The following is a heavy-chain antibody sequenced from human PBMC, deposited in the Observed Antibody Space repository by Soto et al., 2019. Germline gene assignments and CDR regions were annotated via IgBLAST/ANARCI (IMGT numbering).Heavy chain of an antibody. Sequence: QVQLVESGGGVVQPGRSLRLSCAASGFTFSSYAMHWVRQAPGKGLEWVAVISYDGSNKYYADSVKGRFTISRDNSKNTLYLQMNSLRAEDTAVYYCARDVCRQQLVLKAAFDIWGQGTMVTVSS. D-gene: IGHD6-13*01. J-gene: IGHJ3*02. V-gene: IGHV3-30-3*01. CDR3: ARDVCRQQLVLKAAFDI. CDR2: ISYDGSNK. CDR1: GFTFSSYA.